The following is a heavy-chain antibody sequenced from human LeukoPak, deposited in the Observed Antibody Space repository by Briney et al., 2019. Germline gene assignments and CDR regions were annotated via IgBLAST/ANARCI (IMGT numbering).Heavy chain of an antibody. D-gene: IGHD3-3*01. CDR2: IIPIFGTA. CDR1: GGTFSSYA. J-gene: IGHJ6*03. V-gene: IGHV1-69*01. Sequence: SVKVSCKASGGTFSSYAISWVRQAPGQGLEWMGGIIPIFGTANYAQKFQGRVTITADESTSTAYMELSSLRSEDTAVYYCARGKGIFGVAISYYYYYYMDVWGKGTTVTVSS. CDR3: ARGKGIFGVAISYYYYYYMDV.